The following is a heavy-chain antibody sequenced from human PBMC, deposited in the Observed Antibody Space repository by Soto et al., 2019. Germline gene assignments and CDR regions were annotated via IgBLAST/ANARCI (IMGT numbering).Heavy chain of an antibody. V-gene: IGHV3-23*01. CDR3: AKVLVAVAGIDY. CDR1: GFTFSSYA. CDR2: LSGSSVTT. D-gene: IGHD6-19*01. Sequence: GGSLRLSCAASGFTFSSYAMSWVRQAPGKGLEWVSTLSGSSVTTYYADSVKGWFTISRDNSKNTLYLQMNGLRADDTAVYYCAKVLVAVAGIDYWGQGTLVTVSS. J-gene: IGHJ4*02.